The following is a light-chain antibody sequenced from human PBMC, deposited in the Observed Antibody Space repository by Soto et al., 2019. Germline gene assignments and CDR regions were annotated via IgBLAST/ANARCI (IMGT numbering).Light chain of an antibody. CDR2: EVS. Sequence: QSVLTQPASMSGSPGQSITISCTGTSNDVGGYNYVSWYQQHPGKAPKLMIFEVSNRPSGVSNRFSGSKSGNTASLTISGLPAEDEAYYYCCSYTSTNSRVFGGGTKLTVL. J-gene: IGLJ3*02. CDR3: CSYTSTNSRV. CDR1: SNDVGGYNY. V-gene: IGLV2-14*01.